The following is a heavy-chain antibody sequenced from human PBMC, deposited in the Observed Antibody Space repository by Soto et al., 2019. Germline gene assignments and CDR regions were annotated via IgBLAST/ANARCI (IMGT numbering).Heavy chain of an antibody. J-gene: IGHJ6*02. CDR2: IYYSGST. V-gene: IGHV4-59*01. CDR1: GGSFSGYY. Sequence: SETLYLTCAVYGGSFSGYYWSWIRQPPGKGLEWIGYIYYSGSTNYNPSLKSRVTISVDTSKNQFSLKLSTVTAADTAVYYCARATYYYGSGSYYNPPYYYYGMDGWGQGTTVTVTS. CDR3: ARATYYYGSGSYYNPPYYYYGMDG. D-gene: IGHD3-10*01.